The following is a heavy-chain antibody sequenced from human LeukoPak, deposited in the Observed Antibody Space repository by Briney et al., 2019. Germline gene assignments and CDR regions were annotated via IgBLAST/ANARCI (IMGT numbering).Heavy chain of an antibody. J-gene: IGHJ5*02. CDR2: ISSSSSYI. V-gene: IGHV3-21*01. CDR3: ARGDYGDYGKNWFDP. CDR1: GFTFSSYS. Sequence: PGGSLRLPCAASGFTFSSYSMNWVRQAPGKGLEWVSSISSSSSYIYYADSVKGRFTISRDNAKNSLYLQMNSLRAEDTAVYYCARGDYGDYGKNWFDPWGQGTLVTVSS. D-gene: IGHD4-17*01.